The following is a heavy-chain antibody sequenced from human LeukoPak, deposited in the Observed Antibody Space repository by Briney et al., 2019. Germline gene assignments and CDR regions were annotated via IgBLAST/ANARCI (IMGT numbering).Heavy chain of an antibody. D-gene: IGHD3-22*01. CDR3: AKPSRDFDSSGYSHFDY. Sequence: GGSLRLSCAASGFTFSSYWMHWVRQASGKGLVWVSRINSDGSSTSYADSVKGRFTISRDNSKNTLYLQMHSLRAEDTAIYYCAKPSRDFDSSGYSHFDYWGQGTLVTVSS. J-gene: IGHJ4*02. V-gene: IGHV3-74*01. CDR1: GFTFSSYW. CDR2: INSDGSST.